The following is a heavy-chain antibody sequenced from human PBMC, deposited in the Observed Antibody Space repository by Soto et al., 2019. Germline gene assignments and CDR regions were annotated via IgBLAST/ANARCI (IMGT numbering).Heavy chain of an antibody. CDR1: GGSVSSSY. CDR2: TSYSGST. Sequence: SETLSLTCTVSGGSVSSSYWSWIRQPPGKGLEWIGYTSYSGSTNYNPSLKSRLTISVDTSKNQFSLNLRSVTAADTAVYYCARSNNPYYFDYWSQGTLVTVSS. V-gene: IGHV4-59*02. CDR3: ARSNNPYYFDY. J-gene: IGHJ4*02. D-gene: IGHD1-20*01.